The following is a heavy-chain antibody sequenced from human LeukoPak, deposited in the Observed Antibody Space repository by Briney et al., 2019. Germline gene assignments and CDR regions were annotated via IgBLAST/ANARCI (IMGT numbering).Heavy chain of an antibody. CDR2: IYYSGST. J-gene: IGHJ5*02. V-gene: IGHV4-39*01. CDR3: ARHVRKRGIAAAGTPGWFDP. CDR1: GGSFSGYY. Sequence: PSETLSLTCAVYGGSFSGYYWGWIRQPPGKGLEWIGSIYYSGSTYYNPSLKSRVTISADTSKNQFSLKLSSVTAADTAVYYCARHVRKRGIAAAGTPGWFDPWGQGTLVTVSS. D-gene: IGHD6-13*01.